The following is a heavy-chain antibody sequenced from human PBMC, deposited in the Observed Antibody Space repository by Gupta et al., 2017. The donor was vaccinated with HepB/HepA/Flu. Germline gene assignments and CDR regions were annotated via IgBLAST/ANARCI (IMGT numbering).Heavy chain of an antibody. D-gene: IGHD3-10*01. V-gene: IGHV3-23*01. CDR1: GFTFSTYT. J-gene: IGHJ4*02. CDR3: ANLGITMIRGKGDY. CDR2: ISTSGSST. Sequence: EVQLLESGGGLVQPGGSLRLSCAASGFTFSTYTMSWVRQAPGKGLEWVSTISTSGSSTYYADSVKGRFTISRDHSKNTLYLQMNSLRAEDTAVYYCANLGITMIRGKGDYWGQGTLVTVSS.